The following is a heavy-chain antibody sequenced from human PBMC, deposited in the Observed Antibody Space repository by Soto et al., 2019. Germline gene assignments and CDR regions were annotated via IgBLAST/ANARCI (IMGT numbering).Heavy chain of an antibody. V-gene: IGHV1-18*01. CDR3: ARDVGYGLIDY. Sequence: QVQLVQSGAEVKKPGASVKVSCKASGYTFTSYSISWVRQAPGQGLEWMGWISAYNGNTYHARKLQGRVTMTTDTSTSTAYRELRSLRSDDTAVYYCARDVGYGLIDYWGQGTLVTVSS. CDR2: ISAYNGNT. D-gene: IGHD5-18*01. J-gene: IGHJ4*02. CDR1: GYTFTSYS.